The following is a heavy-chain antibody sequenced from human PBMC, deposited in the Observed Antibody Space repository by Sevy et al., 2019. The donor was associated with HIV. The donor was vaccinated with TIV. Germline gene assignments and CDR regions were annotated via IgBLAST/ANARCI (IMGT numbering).Heavy chain of an antibody. J-gene: IGHJ4*02. CDR2: IRSETYGETT. V-gene: IGHV3-49*03. CDR3: TRRASRVYGDHLNLY. CDR1: GFTFGDYA. Sequence: GGSLRLSCTASGFTFGDYAMSWFRQAPGRGLEWVGFIRSETYGETTEYAASVKGRFTVSRDDSKSIVYPQMNSLKTEDTAVYYCTRRASRVYGDHLNLYWGQGTLVTVSS. D-gene: IGHD2-21*02.